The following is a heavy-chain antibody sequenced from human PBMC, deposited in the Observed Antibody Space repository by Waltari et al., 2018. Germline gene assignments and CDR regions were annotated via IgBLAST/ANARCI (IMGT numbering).Heavy chain of an antibody. Sequence: QVQLQESGPGLVKPSQTLSLTCTVSGGSISSGSYYWSWIRQPAGKGLEWIGYIYTSGSTNYNPSHKSRVTISVDTSKNQFSLKLSSVTAADTAVYYCARDVGPGTLDYWGQGTLVTVSS. CDR3: ARDVGPGTLDY. CDR2: IYTSGST. J-gene: IGHJ4*02. CDR1: GGSISSGSYY. V-gene: IGHV4-61*09. D-gene: IGHD1-7*01.